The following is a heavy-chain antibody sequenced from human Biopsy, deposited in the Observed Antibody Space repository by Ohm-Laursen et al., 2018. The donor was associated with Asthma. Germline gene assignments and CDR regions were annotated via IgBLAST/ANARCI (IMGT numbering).Heavy chain of an antibody. CDR2: ISVYNGNT. CDR3: ARAVDYSHYYGIDV. CDR1: GYTFNSAG. D-gene: IGHD3-10*01. Sequence: GSSVMVSCTTSGYTFNSAGITWVRQAPGQGLEWMGWISVYNGNTKVAQKLQDRVTMITDTSTSTAYMELRSLRSDDTAVYFCARAVDYSHYYGIDVWGQGTTVTVS. J-gene: IGHJ6*02. V-gene: IGHV1-18*01.